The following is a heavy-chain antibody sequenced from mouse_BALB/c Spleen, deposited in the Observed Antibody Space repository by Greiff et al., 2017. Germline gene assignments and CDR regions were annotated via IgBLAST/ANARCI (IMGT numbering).Heavy chain of an antibody. Sequence: EVQLVESGGGLVKPGGSLKLSCAASGFTFSDYYMYWVRQTPEKRLEWVATISDGGSYTYYPDSVKGRFTISRDNAKNNLYLQMSSLKSEDTAMYYCARDDYGYDDGFMDYWGQGTSVTVSS. J-gene: IGHJ4*01. D-gene: IGHD2-2*01. CDR2: ISDGGSYT. V-gene: IGHV5-4*02. CDR1: GFTFSDYY. CDR3: ARDDYGYDDGFMDY.